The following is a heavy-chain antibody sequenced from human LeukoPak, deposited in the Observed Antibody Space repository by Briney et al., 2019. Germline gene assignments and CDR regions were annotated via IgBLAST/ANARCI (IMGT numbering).Heavy chain of an antibody. D-gene: IGHD6-19*01. CDR2: ISDSGGST. J-gene: IGHJ4*02. CDR3: AKLIAVAGTDDY. V-gene: IGHV3-23*01. Sequence: GGSLRLSCAASGFTFSSNSMSWVRQAPGKGLEWVSAISDSGGSTYYADSVKGRFTISRDNSKNTLYLQMNSLRAEDTAVYYCAKLIAVAGTDDYWGQGTLVTVSS. CDR1: GFTFSSNS.